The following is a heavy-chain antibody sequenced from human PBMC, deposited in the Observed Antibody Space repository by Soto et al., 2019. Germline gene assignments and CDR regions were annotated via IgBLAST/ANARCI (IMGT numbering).Heavy chain of an antibody. CDR3: VRDGTKTLRDWFDP. D-gene: IGHD1-1*01. V-gene: IGHV4-4*07. J-gene: IGHJ5*02. CDR2: IYAAGTT. Sequence: LSLTCTVSGASISGFYWSWIRKSAGKGLEWIGRIYAAGTTDYNPSLKSRVMMSVDTSKKQFSLKLRSVTAADTAVYYCVRDGTKTLRDWFDPWGQGISVTVS. CDR1: GASISGFY.